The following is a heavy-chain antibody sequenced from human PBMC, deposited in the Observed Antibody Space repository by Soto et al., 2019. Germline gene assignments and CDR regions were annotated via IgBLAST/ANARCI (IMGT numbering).Heavy chain of an antibody. J-gene: IGHJ4*02. D-gene: IGHD3-10*01. CDR1: GFTFSSYS. CDR3: ARDLEKTAYYGSGRAPDY. Sequence: EVQLVESGGGLVQPGGSLRLSCAASGFTFSSYSMNWVRQAPGKGLEWVSYISSSSSTIYYADSVKGRFTISRDNAKNSLYLQMNSLRAEDTAVYYCARDLEKTAYYGSGRAPDYWGQGTLVTVSS. V-gene: IGHV3-48*01. CDR2: ISSSSSTI.